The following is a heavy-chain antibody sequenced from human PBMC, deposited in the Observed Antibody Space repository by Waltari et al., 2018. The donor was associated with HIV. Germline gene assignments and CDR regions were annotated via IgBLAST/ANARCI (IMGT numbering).Heavy chain of an antibody. Sequence: VQLVGSGGGVVQAGGSRRLSCAHVGFTFSSCGMHWVRQAPGKGLEWIAIIWYDGSNKNYGTSVKGRFTISRENSKNTLYLQMNRLRAEETAVYYWARGIPQSNWGHYYYGMDVWGQGTTVTVSS. CDR2: IWYDGSNK. CDR3: ARGIPQSNWGHYYYGMDV. D-gene: IGHD7-27*01. V-gene: IGHV3-33*01. CDR1: GFTFSSCG. J-gene: IGHJ6*02.